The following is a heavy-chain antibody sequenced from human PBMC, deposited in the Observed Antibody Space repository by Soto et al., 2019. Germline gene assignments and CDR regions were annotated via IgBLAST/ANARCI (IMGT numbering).Heavy chain of an antibody. J-gene: IGHJ4*02. Sequence: GESLKISCAASGFTFSSYAMSWVRQAPGKGLEWVSAISGSGGSTYYADSVKGRFTISRDNSKNTLYLQMNSLRAEDTAVYYCAKAAVTTRGGNYFDYWGQGTLVTVSS. V-gene: IGHV3-23*01. D-gene: IGHD4-17*01. CDR2: ISGSGGST. CDR1: GFTFSSYA. CDR3: AKAAVTTRGGNYFDY.